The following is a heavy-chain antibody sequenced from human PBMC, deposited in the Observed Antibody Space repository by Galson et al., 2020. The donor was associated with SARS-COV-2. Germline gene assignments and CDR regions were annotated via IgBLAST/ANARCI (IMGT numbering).Heavy chain of an antibody. V-gene: IGHV4-39*07. J-gene: IGHJ5*02. CDR2: IHYTGST. Sequence: SETLSLTCPVSGGSFTSSSYYWGWIRQPPGKGLEWIGTIHYTGSTHYNPSLKSRVIISVDTSKNQFFPRLSSVTAADTAVYYCARGKDCSGGSCYRGWFDPWGQGTLVTVSS. CDR3: ARGKDCSGGSCYRGWFDP. D-gene: IGHD2-15*01. CDR1: GGSFTSSSYY.